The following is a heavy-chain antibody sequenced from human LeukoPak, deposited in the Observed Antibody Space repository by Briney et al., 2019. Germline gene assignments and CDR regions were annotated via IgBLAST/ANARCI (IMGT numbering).Heavy chain of an antibody. CDR1: GGSFSGYY. V-gene: IGHV4-34*01. CDR2: INHSGST. D-gene: IGHD2-15*01. J-gene: IGHJ5*02. CDR3: ARVAGGGGWFDP. Sequence: SETLSLTCAVYGGSFSGYYWSWIRQPPGKGLEWIGEINHSGSTNYNPSLKGRVTISVDTSKNQFSLKLSSVTAADTAVYYCARVAGGGGWFDPWGQGTLVTVSS.